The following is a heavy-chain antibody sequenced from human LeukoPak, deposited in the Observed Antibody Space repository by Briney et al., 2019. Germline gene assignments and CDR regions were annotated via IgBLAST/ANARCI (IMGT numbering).Heavy chain of an antibody. V-gene: IGHV1-69*06. J-gene: IGHJ4*02. CDR2: IIPIFGTA. CDR3: ARWAVAHHDSSGSLGYFDY. CDR1: GGTFSSYA. D-gene: IGHD3-22*01. Sequence: GASVKVSCKSSGGTFSSYAISWVRQAPGQGLEWMGGIIPIFGTANYAQKFQGRVTITADKSTSTVYMELSSLRSEDTAIYYCARWAVAHHDSSGSLGYFDYWGQGTLVTVSP.